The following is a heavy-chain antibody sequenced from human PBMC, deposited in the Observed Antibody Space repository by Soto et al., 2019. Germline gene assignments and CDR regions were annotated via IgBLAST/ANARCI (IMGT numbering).Heavy chain of an antibody. CDR2: ISGSGGST. Sequence: PGGSLRLSCAASGFTFSSYAMSWVRQAPGKGLEWVSAISGSGGSTYYADSVKGRFTISRDNSKNTLYLQMNSLRAEDTAVYYCAKDSLRGFWSGYYTRPSPIDYWGQGPLVTVSS. CDR1: GFTFSSYA. D-gene: IGHD3-3*01. V-gene: IGHV3-23*01. CDR3: AKDSLRGFWSGYYTRPSPIDY. J-gene: IGHJ4*02.